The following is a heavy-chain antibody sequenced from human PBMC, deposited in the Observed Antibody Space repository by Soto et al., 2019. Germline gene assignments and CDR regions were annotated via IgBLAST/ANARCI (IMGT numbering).Heavy chain of an antibody. CDR2: ISGSGGST. V-gene: IGHV3-23*01. Sequence: EVQLLESGGGLVKPGGSLRLSCAASGFTFSSYAMSWVGQAPGKGLEWVSAISGSGGSTYYEDSEKGRFTISRDNSKNTLYLQMNSLRAEDTAVYYCAKLGGGYSGYGGFEYWGQGNLVTVSS. D-gene: IGHD5-12*01. CDR1: GFTFSSYA. CDR3: AKLGGGYSGYGGFEY. J-gene: IGHJ4*02.